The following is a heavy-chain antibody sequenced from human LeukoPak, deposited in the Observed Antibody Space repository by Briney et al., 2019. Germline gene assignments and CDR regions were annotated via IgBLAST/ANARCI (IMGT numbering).Heavy chain of an antibody. CDR1: GGSISSYY. J-gene: IGHJ6*03. Sequence: PSETLSLTCTVSGGSISSYYWSWIRQPPGKGLEWIGYIYYSGSTNYNPSLKSRVTISVDTSKNQFSLKLSSVTAADTAVYYCARDNHDYGDYDSYYYYMDVWGKGTTVTVSS. CDR2: IYYSGST. D-gene: IGHD4-17*01. CDR3: ARDNHDYGDYDSYYYYMDV. V-gene: IGHV4-59*01.